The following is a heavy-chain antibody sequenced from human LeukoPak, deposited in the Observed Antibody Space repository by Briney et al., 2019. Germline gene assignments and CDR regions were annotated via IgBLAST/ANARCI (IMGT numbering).Heavy chain of an antibody. V-gene: IGHV3-74*01. CDR2: INTDGSST. CDR3: ARAHDKYSSSSEEVFDAFDI. J-gene: IGHJ3*02. CDR1: GFTFSSYW. D-gene: IGHD6-6*01. Sequence: GGSLRLSCAASGFTFSSYWMHRVRQAPGKGLVWVSRINTDGSSTSYADSVKGRFTISRDNAKNTLYLQMNSLRAEDTAVYYCARAHDKYSSSSEEVFDAFDIWGQGTMVTVSS.